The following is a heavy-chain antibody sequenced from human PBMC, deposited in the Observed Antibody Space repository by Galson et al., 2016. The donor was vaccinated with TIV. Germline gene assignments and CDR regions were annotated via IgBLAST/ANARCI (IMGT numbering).Heavy chain of an antibody. Sequence: SLRLSCAASGFSFGDYAMHWVRQAPGKGLEWVSGINWNSGSVDFADSVKGRFTISRDNAKNSLYLQMNSLRAEDTAFYYCVREVACGGACYEFDYWGQGNLVTVSS. CDR2: INWNSGSV. V-gene: IGHV3-9*01. CDR3: VREVACGGACYEFDY. CDR1: GFSFGDYA. D-gene: IGHD2-21*02. J-gene: IGHJ4*02.